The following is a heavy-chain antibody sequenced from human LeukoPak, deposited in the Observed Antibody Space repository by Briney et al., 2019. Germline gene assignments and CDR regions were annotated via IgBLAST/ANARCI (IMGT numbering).Heavy chain of an antibody. CDR3: ARITTNGYFEY. CDR2: INYDASEE. J-gene: IGHJ4*02. V-gene: IGHV3-7*01. CDR1: GFTFSSFW. Sequence: GGSLRLSCAASGFTFSSFWMGWVRQAPGKGLEWVASINYDASEEHHVDSVKGRFTVSRDNAKNSLYLQMTSLRAEGTAVYFCARITTNGYFEYWGQGTLVTVSS. D-gene: IGHD1-1*01.